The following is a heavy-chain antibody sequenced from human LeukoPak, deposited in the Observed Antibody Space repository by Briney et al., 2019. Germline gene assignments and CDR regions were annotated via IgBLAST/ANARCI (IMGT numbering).Heavy chain of an antibody. CDR2: IWYDGSNK. D-gene: IGHD2-2*01. J-gene: IGHJ5*02. Sequence: PGGSLRLSCAGSVFTVSGTHMSWVRQAPGKGLEWVAVIWYDGSNKYYADSVKGRFTISRDNSKNTLYLQMNSLRAEDTAVYYCAKDLLYYCSSTSCYALDPWGQGTLVTVSS. CDR3: AKDLLYYCSSTSCYALDP. V-gene: IGHV3-33*06. CDR1: VFTVSGTH.